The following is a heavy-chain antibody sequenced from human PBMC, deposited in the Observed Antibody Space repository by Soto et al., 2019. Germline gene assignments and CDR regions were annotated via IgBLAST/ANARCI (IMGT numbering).Heavy chain of an antibody. CDR2: ISYDGNNK. CDR3: AKDHLETTVTTPSY. V-gene: IGHV3-30*18. J-gene: IGHJ4*02. CDR1: GFTFSSYG. D-gene: IGHD4-17*01. Sequence: QVQLVESGGGVVQPGRSLRLSCAASGFTFSSYGMHWVRQAPGKGLGWVAVISYDGNNKYYAASVKGRFTISRDNFKNTLYLQMDSLRAEDTAMYYCAKDHLETTVTTPSYWGQGTLVTVSS.